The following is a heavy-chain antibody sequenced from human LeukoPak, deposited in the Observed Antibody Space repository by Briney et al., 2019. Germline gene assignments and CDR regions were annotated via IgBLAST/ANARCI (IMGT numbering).Heavy chain of an antibody. CDR1: GFTFSSYE. CDR3: ARASKWEHGDAFDI. CDR2: ISSSGSTM. Sequence: GGSLRLSCAASGFTFSSYEMNWVRQAPGKGLEWVSYISSSGSTMYYADSVKGRFTISRDNAKNSLFLQMNSLRAEDTAVYYCARASKWEHGDAFDIWGQGTLVIVSS. J-gene: IGHJ4*02. D-gene: IGHD1/OR15-1a*01. V-gene: IGHV3-48*03.